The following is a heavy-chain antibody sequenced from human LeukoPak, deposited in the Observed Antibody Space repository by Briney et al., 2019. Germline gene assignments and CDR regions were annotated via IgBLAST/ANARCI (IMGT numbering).Heavy chain of an antibody. J-gene: IGHJ3*02. CDR1: GGSISSSSYY. CDR2: ISYSGST. Sequence: SETLSLTFTVSGGSISSSSYYWGWIRQPQGKGLDWIGTISYSGSTNYNPSLKSRLTISLDTSKNQFSLKLSSVTAADTAVYYCARVSGITMIVVVPDDAFDIWGQGTMVTVSS. CDR3: ARVSGITMIVVVPDDAFDI. V-gene: IGHV4-39*07. D-gene: IGHD3-22*01.